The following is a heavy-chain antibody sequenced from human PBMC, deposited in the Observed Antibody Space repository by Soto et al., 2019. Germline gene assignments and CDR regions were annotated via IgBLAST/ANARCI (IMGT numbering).Heavy chain of an antibody. CDR3: AIIPTFMVRTPRDN. CDR1: GFTFSDSS. CDR2: IGLFERNT. J-gene: IGHJ4*02. D-gene: IGHD2-21*01. Sequence: VQLSESGGGVVQPGGSLRLSCLTSGFTFSDSSMNWVRQAPGQGLEWVSSIGLFERNTYYADSVKGRFTISRDNSKSTLYLQTNDLRVEDTAVYYCAIIPTFMVRTPRDNWGQGTAVTVSS. V-gene: IGHV3-23*01.